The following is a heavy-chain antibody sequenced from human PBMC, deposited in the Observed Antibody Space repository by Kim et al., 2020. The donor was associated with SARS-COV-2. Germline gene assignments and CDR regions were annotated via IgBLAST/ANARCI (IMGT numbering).Heavy chain of an antibody. Sequence: SETLSLTCTVSGGSISSYYWSWIRQPPGKGLEWIGYIYYSGSTNYNPSLKSRVTISVDTSKNQFSLKLSSVSAADTAVYYCARGLGGSSSPFDYWGQGTLVTVSS. J-gene: IGHJ4*02. CDR2: IYYSGST. CDR3: ARGLGGSSSPFDY. V-gene: IGHV4-59*01. D-gene: IGHD6-6*01. CDR1: GGSISSYY.